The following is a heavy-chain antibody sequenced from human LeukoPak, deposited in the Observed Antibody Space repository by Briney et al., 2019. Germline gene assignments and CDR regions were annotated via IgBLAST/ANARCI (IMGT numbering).Heavy chain of an antibody. D-gene: IGHD3-9*01. V-gene: IGHV3-33*01. CDR2: IWYDGSNK. CDR3: ARDFSGYDILTGYPNYYYYGMDV. CDR1: GFTFSSDG. J-gene: IGHJ6*04. Sequence: GRSLRLSCAASGFTFSSDGMHWVRQAPGKGLEWVAVIWYDGSNKYYADSVKGRFTISRDNSKNTLYLQMNSLRAEDTAVYYCARDFSGYDILTGYPNYYYYGMDVWGKGTTVTVSS.